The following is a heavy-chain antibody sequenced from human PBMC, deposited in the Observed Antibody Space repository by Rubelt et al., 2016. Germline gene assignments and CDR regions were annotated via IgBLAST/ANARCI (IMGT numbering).Heavy chain of an antibody. D-gene: IGHD6-13*01. J-gene: IGHJ4*02. V-gene: IGHV4-39*07. CDR2: SGST. CDR3: ARDTAAAGTSH. Sequence: SGSTYYNPSLKSRVTISVDTSKNQFSLKLSSVTAADTAVYYCARDTAAAGTSHWGQGTLVTVSS.